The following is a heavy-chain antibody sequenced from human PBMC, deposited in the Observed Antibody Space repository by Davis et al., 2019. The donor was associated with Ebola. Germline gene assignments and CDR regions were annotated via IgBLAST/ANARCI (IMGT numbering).Heavy chain of an antibody. CDR3: ARGGKTDRWFGPIDF. CDR1: GYTFTNYY. V-gene: IGHV1-46*01. J-gene: IGHJ4*02. CDR2: INPNDGRT. D-gene: IGHD3-10*01. Sequence: ASVKVSCKASGYTFTNYYMHWVRQAPGQGLEWMGMINPNDGRTIYAQKFQGRVSLTRDTSTSTVYMELSSLRSEATAVYYCARGGKTDRWFGPIDFWGQGTLVTVSS.